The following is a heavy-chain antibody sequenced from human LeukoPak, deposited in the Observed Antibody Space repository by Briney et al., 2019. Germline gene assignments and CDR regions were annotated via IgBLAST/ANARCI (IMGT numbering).Heavy chain of an antibody. J-gene: IGHJ1*01. CDR1: GFTFSSYA. CDR2: ISAGGSST. D-gene: IGHD4-17*01. V-gene: IGHV3-23*01. Sequence: PGGSLRLSCAASGFTFSSYAMSWVRQAPGKGLEWVSAISAGGSSTYYADSVKGRFTISRDNSKNTLYLQMNSLRAEDTAVYYCTKGSYGDYSDWGQGTLVTVSS. CDR3: TKGSYGDYSD.